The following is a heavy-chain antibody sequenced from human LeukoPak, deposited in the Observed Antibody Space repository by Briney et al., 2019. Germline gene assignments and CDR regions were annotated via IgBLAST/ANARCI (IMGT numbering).Heavy chain of an antibody. J-gene: IGHJ4*02. V-gene: IGHV3-30*04. Sequence: GGSLRLCCAASGFTFSSYAMHWVRQAPGKGLEWVAVISYDGSNKYYADSVKGRFTISRDNSKNTLYLQMNSLRAEDTAVYYCARDPSSHYYDSSGYSYFDYWGQGTLVTVSS. D-gene: IGHD3-22*01. CDR2: ISYDGSNK. CDR1: GFTFSSYA. CDR3: ARDPSSHYYDSSGYSYFDY.